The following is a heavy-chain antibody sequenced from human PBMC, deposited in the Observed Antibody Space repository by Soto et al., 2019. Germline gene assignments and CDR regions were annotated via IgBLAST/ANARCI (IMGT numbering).Heavy chain of an antibody. D-gene: IGHD4-17*01. CDR1: GYIFTNYA. CDR3: ARDRTTSSTRQFDY. Sequence: QVQLVQSGAEVKTPGASVKLSCKAPGYIFTNYAIHWVRQAPGQRLEWMGWINAGTGNTRYSQKFQGRITISTDASASTAYIDLNSLRSEDTAVYYCARDRTTSSTRQFDYWGQGSLVTVSS. J-gene: IGHJ4*02. V-gene: IGHV1-3*01. CDR2: INAGTGNT.